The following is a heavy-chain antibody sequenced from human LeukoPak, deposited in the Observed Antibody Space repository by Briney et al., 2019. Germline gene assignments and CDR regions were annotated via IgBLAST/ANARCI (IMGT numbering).Heavy chain of an antibody. CDR1: GFTFSSYW. V-gene: IGHV3-23*01. D-gene: IGHD3-22*01. CDR3: AKYYDSSGYDY. CDR2: ISGSGGST. J-gene: IGHJ4*02. Sequence: GGSLRLSCAASGFTFSSYWMNWVRQAPGKGLEWVSAISGSGGSTYYADSVKGRFTISRDNSKNTLYLQMNSLRAEDTAVYYCAKYYDSSGYDYWGQGTLVTVSS.